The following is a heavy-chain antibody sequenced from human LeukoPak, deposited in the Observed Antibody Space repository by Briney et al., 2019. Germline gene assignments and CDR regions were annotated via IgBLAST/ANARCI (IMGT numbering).Heavy chain of an antibody. J-gene: IGHJ4*02. Sequence: SETLSLTCTVSGGSIISTSYYWGWIRQPPGKGLEWIGSIYYSGSTYYNLSLKSRVTISVDSSKNQFSLKLSSVTAADTAVYYCARVGDGYNLFDYWGQGLLVTVSS. CDR2: IYYSGST. CDR3: ARVGDGYNLFDY. D-gene: IGHD5-24*01. V-gene: IGHV4-39*01. CDR1: GGSIISTSYY.